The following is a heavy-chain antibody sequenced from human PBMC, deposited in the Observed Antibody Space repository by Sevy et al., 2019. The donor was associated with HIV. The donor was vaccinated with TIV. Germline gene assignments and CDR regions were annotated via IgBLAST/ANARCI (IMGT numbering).Heavy chain of an antibody. V-gene: IGHV1-3*01. CDR1: GYSFTYSA. Sequence: ASVKVSCKASGYSFTYSAMQWVRQAPGQGLEWMGWLNAGNGNTKYSQKFKGRVTITRDTSARTAYLELGSLRPEDTAVYYCAKDAGGGSSYFDYWGQGTLVTVSS. J-gene: IGHJ4*02. CDR3: AKDAGGGSSYFDY. D-gene: IGHD2-15*01. CDR2: LNAGNGNT.